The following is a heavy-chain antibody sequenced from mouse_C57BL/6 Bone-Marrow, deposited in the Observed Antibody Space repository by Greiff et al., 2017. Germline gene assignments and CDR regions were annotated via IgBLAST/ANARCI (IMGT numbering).Heavy chain of an antibody. CDR3: ASGNFYAMDY. J-gene: IGHJ4*01. D-gene: IGHD2-1*01. CDR1: GFTLTSYG. CDR2: IWSGGGT. V-gene: IGHV2-2*01. Sequence: VQGVESGPGLVQPSQSLSITCTVSGFTLTSYGVHWVRQAPGKGLEWLGVIWSGGGTDYNAAFISRLSISKDNSKSQVFLKMNSLQAYDTAIYYCASGNFYAMDYWGQGTSVTVSS.